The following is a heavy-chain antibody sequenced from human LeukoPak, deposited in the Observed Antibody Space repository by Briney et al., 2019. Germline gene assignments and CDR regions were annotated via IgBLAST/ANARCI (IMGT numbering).Heavy chain of an antibody. CDR3: ARGGWSDARKDFDY. V-gene: IGHV4-34*01. CDR1: GGSFSGYY. J-gene: IGHJ4*02. D-gene: IGHD1-1*01. CDR2: INHSGST. Sequence: SETLSLTCAVYGGSFSGYYWSWIRQPPGKGLEWIGEINHSGSTNYNPSLKSRVTISVDTSKNQFSLKLSSVTAADTAVYYCARGGWSDARKDFDYWGQGTLVTVSS.